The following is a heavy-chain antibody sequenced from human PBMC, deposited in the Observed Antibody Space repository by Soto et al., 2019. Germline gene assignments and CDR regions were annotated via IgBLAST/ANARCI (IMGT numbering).Heavy chain of an antibody. V-gene: IGHV4-34*01. CDR2: INHSGST. Sequence: SETLSLTCAVYGGSFSGYYWSWIRQPPGKGLGWIGEINHSGSTNYNPSLKSRVTISVDTSKNQFSLKLSSVTAADTAVYYCARGLRGYSYGRLYYYYGMDVWGQGTTVTVS. CDR3: ARGLRGYSYGRLYYYYGMDV. D-gene: IGHD5-18*01. CDR1: GGSFSGYY. J-gene: IGHJ6*02.